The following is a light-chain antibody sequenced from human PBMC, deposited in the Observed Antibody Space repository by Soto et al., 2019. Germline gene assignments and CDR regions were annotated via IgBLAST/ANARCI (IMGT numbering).Light chain of an antibody. V-gene: IGLV2-14*03. J-gene: IGLJ1*01. CDR2: DVN. CDR3: SSYTSSSTYV. Sequence: QSALTQPASVSGSPGQSIAISCTGTSSDIGGYNYVSWYQQHPDKAPKLMIYDVNYRPSGVSNRFSGSKSGNTASLTISGLQAADEADDYCSSYTSSSTYVFGTGTKLTVL. CDR1: SSDIGGYNY.